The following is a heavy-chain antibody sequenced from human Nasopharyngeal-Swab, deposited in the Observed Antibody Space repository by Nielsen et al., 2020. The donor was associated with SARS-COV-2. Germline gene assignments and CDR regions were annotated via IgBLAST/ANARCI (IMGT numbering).Heavy chain of an antibody. Sequence: VRQAPGKGLEWVANIKKDGSEKYYVDSVKGRFTISRDNAKNSLYLQMNSLRAEDTAVYYCARGYCGGACPEGYWGRGTLVTVSS. CDR3: ARGYCGGACPEGY. J-gene: IGHJ4*02. V-gene: IGHV3-7*03. CDR2: IKKDGSEK. D-gene: IGHD2-21*01.